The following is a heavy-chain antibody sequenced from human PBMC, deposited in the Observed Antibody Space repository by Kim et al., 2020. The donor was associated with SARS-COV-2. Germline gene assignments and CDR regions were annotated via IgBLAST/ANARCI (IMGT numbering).Heavy chain of an antibody. J-gene: IGHJ6*02. Sequence: GGSLRLSCAASGFTFSDYYMSWIRQAPGKGLEWVSYISSSGSTIYYADSVKGRFTISRDNAKNSLYLQMNSLRAEDTAVYYCAREAYDYIWGSYRSMPEGYSYGMDVWGQGTTVTVSS. CDR3: AREAYDYIWGSYRSMPEGYSYGMDV. V-gene: IGHV3-11*01. D-gene: IGHD3-16*02. CDR2: ISSSGSTI. CDR1: GFTFSDYY.